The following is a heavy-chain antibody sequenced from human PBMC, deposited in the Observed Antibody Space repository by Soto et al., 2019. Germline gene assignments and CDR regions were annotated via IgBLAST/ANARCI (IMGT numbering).Heavy chain of an antibody. CDR2: MNPNSGNT. CDR1: GYTFTSYD. CDR3: AREPIYRSSTSCYTHAASDI. D-gene: IGHD2-2*02. J-gene: IGHJ3*02. Sequence: ASVKVSCKAAGYTFTSYDINWVRQATGQGLEWMGWMNPNSGNTGYAQKFQGRVTMTRNTSISTAYMELSSLRAEDTAVYYGAREPIYRSSTSCYTHAASDIWGQGTMVTVAS. V-gene: IGHV1-8*01.